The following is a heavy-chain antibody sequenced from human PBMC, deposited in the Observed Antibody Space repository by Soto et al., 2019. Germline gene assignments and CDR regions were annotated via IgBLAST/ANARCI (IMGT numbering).Heavy chain of an antibody. Sequence: ASVKVSCKASGYTFTSYAMHWVRQAPGQRLEWMGWINAANGNTKYAQKLQGRVTMTTDTSTSTAYMELRSLRSDDTAVYYCARDAAVGLFDYWGQGTLVTVSS. CDR2: INAANGNT. CDR3: ARDAAVGLFDY. V-gene: IGHV1-3*01. D-gene: IGHD1-26*01. J-gene: IGHJ4*02. CDR1: GYTFTSYA.